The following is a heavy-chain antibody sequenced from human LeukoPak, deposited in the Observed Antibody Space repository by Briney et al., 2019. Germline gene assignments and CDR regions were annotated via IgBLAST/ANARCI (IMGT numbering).Heavy chain of an antibody. CDR3: ARYSSGWYGYWFDP. V-gene: IGHV4-34*01. D-gene: IGHD6-19*01. CDR1: GGSFSGYY. J-gene: IGHJ5*02. Sequence: SETLSLTRAVYGGSFSGYYWSWIRQPPGKGLEWIGEINHSGSTNYNPSLKSRVTISVDTSKNQFSLKLSSVTAADTAVYYCARYSSGWYGYWFDPWGQGTLVTVSS. CDR2: INHSGST.